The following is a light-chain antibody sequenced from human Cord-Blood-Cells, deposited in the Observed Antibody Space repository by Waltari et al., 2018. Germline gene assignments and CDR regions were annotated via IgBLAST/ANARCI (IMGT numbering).Light chain of an antibody. V-gene: IGLV2-14*01. CDR1: SSDVGGYNY. Sequence: QSALTQPASVSGSPGQSITISCTGTSSDVGGYNYVSWYQQHQGKAPKLMIHEVSKRPSGVSKRFSGSKSGNTASLTISGLQAEDEADYYCSSYTSSSTLVFGGGTKLTVL. CDR2: EVS. J-gene: IGLJ2*01. CDR3: SSYTSSSTLV.